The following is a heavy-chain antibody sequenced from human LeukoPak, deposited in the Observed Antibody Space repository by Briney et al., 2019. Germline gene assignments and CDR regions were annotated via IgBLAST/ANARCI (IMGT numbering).Heavy chain of an antibody. CDR3: AKDQGRNYYYYMDV. J-gene: IGHJ6*03. CDR2: ISWNSGSI. CDR1: GFTFDDYA. V-gene: IGHV3-9*03. Sequence: PGGSLGLSCAASGFTFDDYAMHWVRQAPGKGLEWVSGISWNSGSIGYADSVEGRFTISRDNAKNSLYLQMNSLRAEDMALYYCAKDQGRNYYYYMDVWGKGTTVTVSS.